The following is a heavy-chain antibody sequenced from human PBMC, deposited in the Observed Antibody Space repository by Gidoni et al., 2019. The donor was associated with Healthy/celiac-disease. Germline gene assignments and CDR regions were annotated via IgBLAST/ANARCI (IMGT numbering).Heavy chain of an antibody. CDR2: IYYSGST. CDR3: ARGKWGGGFWSGYPYYYYGMDV. D-gene: IGHD3-3*01. V-gene: IGHV4-39*01. CDR1: GGSISSSSYY. Sequence: QLQLQESGPGLVKPSETLSLTCTVSGGSISSSSYYWGWIRQPPGKGLEWIGSIYYSGSTYYNPSLKSRVTISVDTSKNQFSLKLSSVTAADTAVYYCARGKWGGGFWSGYPYYYYGMDVWGQGTTVTVSS. J-gene: IGHJ6*02.